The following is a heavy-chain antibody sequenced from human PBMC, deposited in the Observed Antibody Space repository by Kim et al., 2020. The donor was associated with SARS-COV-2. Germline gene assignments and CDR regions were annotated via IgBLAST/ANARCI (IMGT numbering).Heavy chain of an antibody. J-gene: IGHJ2*01. CDR2: ISGVGGST. CDR3: AKDRYCSSTSCYGMGWYFDL. CDR1: VFTFTSYP. V-gene: IGHV3-23*01. D-gene: IGHD2-2*01. Sequence: GGSLRLFCAASVFTFTSYPLSLFPHSPGKGLEWVSTISGVGGSTNYADSVKGRFTISRDNSKNTLYLQMNTLRAEDTAVYYCAKDRYCSSTSCYGMGWYFDLWGRGTLVTVSS.